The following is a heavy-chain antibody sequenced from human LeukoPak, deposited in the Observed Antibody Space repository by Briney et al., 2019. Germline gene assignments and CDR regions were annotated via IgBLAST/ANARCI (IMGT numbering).Heavy chain of an antibody. Sequence: SETLSLTCTVSGGSISSYYWSWIRQPPGKGLEWIGYIYYSGSTNYNPSLKSRVTISVDTSKNQFSLKLSSVTAAGTAVYYCARQLSIVGAPIYWGQGTLVTVSS. V-gene: IGHV4-59*08. D-gene: IGHD1-26*01. J-gene: IGHJ4*02. CDR1: GGSISSYY. CDR2: IYYSGST. CDR3: ARQLSIVGAPIY.